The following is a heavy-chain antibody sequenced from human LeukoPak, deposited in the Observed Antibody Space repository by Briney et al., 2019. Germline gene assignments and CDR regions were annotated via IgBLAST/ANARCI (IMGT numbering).Heavy chain of an antibody. CDR3: AKETGYSYGTGGTDY. CDR1: GFTFSSYN. D-gene: IGHD5-18*01. Sequence: GGSLRLSCAASGFTFSSYNMNWVRQAPGKGLEWVSGISPSGDITYYADSVKGRFTISRDNSKNRVYLQMDSLRAEDTAVYYCAKETGYSYGTGGTDYWGQGTLVTVSS. CDR2: ISPSGDIT. J-gene: IGHJ4*02. V-gene: IGHV3-23*01.